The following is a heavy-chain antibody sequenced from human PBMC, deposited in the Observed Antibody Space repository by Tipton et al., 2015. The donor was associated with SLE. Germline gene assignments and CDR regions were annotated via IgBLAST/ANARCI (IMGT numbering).Heavy chain of an antibody. Sequence: LSLTCAASGFTFSSYEMNWVRQAPGKGLEWVSYISSSGSTIYYADSVKGRFTISRDNAKNSLYLQMNSLRAEDTAVYYCAREGYSSGWREVGDAFDIWGQGTMVTVSS. D-gene: IGHD6-19*01. V-gene: IGHV3-48*03. CDR3: AREGYSSGWREVGDAFDI. CDR2: ISSSGSTI. J-gene: IGHJ3*02. CDR1: GFTFSSYE.